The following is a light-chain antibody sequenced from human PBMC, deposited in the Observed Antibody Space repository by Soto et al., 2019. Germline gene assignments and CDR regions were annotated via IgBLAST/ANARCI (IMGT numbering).Light chain of an antibody. CDR2: GAF. CDR3: QQDNNWPPLT. Sequence: EIVMTHSPATLSVSPGERSTLSCRASQSVSSNLALYQQKPGQAPRLLIDGAFSRATGIPARFSGSGSGTEFTLTINSLQSEDFADYYCQQDNNWPPLTCGGGTKVHIK. J-gene: IGKJ4*01. V-gene: IGKV3D-15*01. CDR1: QSVSSN.